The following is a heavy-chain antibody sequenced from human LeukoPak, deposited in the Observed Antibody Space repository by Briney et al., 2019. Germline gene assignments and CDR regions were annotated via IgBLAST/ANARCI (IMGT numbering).Heavy chain of an antibody. J-gene: IGHJ3*01. CDR1: GFTFSNYW. D-gene: IGHD3-3*01. CDR3: ARVWSALDV. V-gene: IGHV3-7*04. Sequence: GGSLRLSCAASGFTFSNYWMHWVRQAPGKGLEWVAHIKQNGSEKNYVDSVEGRFTISRDNAKNSVYLQMNSLRAEDTAVYYCARVWSALDVWGQGTMVTVSS. CDR2: IKQNGSEK.